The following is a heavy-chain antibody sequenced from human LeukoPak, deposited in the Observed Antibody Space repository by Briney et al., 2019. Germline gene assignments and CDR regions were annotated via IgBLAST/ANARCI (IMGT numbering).Heavy chain of an antibody. D-gene: IGHD7-27*01. CDR2: IKRKTDGGTT. CDR1: GFTFSDAW. CDR3: TTGNWGPY. Sequence: GGSLRLSCAASGFTFSDAWMNWVRQAPGKGLEWVGRIKRKTDGGTTDYAAPVKGRFTISRDDSKNTLYLQMNSLKTKDTAVYYCTTGNWGPYWGQGTLVTVSS. J-gene: IGHJ4*02. V-gene: IGHV3-15*07.